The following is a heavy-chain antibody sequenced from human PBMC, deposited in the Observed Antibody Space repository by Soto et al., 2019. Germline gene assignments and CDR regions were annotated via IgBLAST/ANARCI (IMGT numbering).Heavy chain of an antibody. CDR2: IYYSGST. CDR3: ARGSSIAGLYYGMDV. J-gene: IGHJ6*02. V-gene: IGHV4-31*03. Sequence: PSETLSLTCTVSGGSISSGGYYWSWIRQPPGKGLEWIGYIYYSGSTYYNPSLKSRVTISLDTSKNQFSLKLSSVTAADTAVYYCARGSSIAGLYYGMDVWGQGTTVTVSS. CDR1: GGSISSGGYY. D-gene: IGHD6-6*01.